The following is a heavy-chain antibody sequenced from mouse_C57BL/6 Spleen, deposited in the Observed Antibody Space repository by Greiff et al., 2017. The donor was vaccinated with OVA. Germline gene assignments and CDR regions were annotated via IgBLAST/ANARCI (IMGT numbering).Heavy chain of an antibody. Sequence: VQLQQSGAEPVRPGASVTLSCKASGYTFTDYEMHWVKQTPVHGLEWIGAIDPETGGTAYNQKFKGKAILTADKSSSTAYMELRSLTSEDSAVYYCTRDSSGYVGFAYWGQGTLVTVSA. CDR1: GYTFTDYE. D-gene: IGHD3-2*02. V-gene: IGHV1-15*01. CDR2: IDPETGGT. J-gene: IGHJ3*01. CDR3: TRDSSGYVGFAY.